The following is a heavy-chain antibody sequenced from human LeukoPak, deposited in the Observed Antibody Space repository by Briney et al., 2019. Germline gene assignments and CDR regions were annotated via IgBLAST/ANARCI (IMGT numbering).Heavy chain of an antibody. CDR3: TNSLLLGYCSGGSCYADFDY. CDR2: ISSSGSTI. J-gene: IGHJ4*02. Sequence: GGSLRLSCAAPGFTFSDYYMSWIRQAPGKGLEWVSYISSSGSTIYYADSVKGRFTISRDNAKNSLYLQMNSLKTEDTAVYYCTNSLLLGYCSGGSCYADFDYWGQGTLVTVSS. CDR1: GFTFSDYY. D-gene: IGHD2-15*01. V-gene: IGHV3-11*01.